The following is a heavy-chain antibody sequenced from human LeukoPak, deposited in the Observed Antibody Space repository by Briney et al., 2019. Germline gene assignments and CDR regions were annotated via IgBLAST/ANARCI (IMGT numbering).Heavy chain of an antibody. D-gene: IGHD2-15*01. J-gene: IGHJ4*02. CDR3: ARRSDIGNFHDS. Sequence: SETLSLTCTVSGGSITTYHWSWLRQPAGKGLEWIGVIYSSGRTNYNPSLKSRVTMSLDTSKNQVSLKGSSVTAADTAVYYCARRSDIGNFHDSWGQGTLVSVSS. V-gene: IGHV4-4*07. CDR2: IYSSGRT. CDR1: GGSITTYH.